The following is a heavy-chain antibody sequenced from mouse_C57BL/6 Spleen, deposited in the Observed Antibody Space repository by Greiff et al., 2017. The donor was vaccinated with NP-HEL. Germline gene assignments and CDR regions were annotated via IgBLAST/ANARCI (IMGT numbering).Heavy chain of an antibody. V-gene: IGHV1-64*01. Sequence: VQLQQPGAELVKPGASVKLSCKASGYTFTSYWMHWVKQRPGQGLEWIGMIHPNSGSTNYNEKFKSKATLTVDKSSSTAYMQLSSLTSEDSAVYYCARPGDYYAMDYWGQGTSVTVSS. J-gene: IGHJ4*01. CDR1: GYTFTSYW. CDR2: IHPNSGST. CDR3: ARPGDYYAMDY.